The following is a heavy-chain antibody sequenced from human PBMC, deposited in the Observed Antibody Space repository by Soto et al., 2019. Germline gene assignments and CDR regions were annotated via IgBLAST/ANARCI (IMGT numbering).Heavy chain of an antibody. J-gene: IGHJ6*03. CDR1: GGSISSYY. CDR3: ERQVVSLAAPTQYYYMDV. Sequence: PSETLSLTCTVSGGSISSYYWRWIRQPPGKALEWIGYIYYSGSTNYNPSLKSRVTISVDTSKNQFSLKLSSVTAADTAVYYCERQVVSLAAPTQYYYMDVWGKGTTVTVSS. V-gene: IGHV4-59*08. D-gene: IGHD6-6*01. CDR2: IYYSGST.